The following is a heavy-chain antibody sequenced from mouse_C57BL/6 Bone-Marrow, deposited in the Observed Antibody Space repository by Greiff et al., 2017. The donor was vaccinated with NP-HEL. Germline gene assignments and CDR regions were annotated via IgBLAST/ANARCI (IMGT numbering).Heavy chain of an antibody. CDR1: GYAFTNYL. D-gene: IGHD2-5*01. Sequence: VQLQQSGAELVRPGTSVKVSCKASGYAFTNYLIEWVKQRPGQGLEWIGVINPGSGGTNYNEKFKGKATLTADKSSSTAYMQLSSLTSEDSAGYFCAREDYSNIDYWGQGTTLTVSS. J-gene: IGHJ2*01. CDR2: INPGSGGT. V-gene: IGHV1-54*01. CDR3: AREDYSNIDY.